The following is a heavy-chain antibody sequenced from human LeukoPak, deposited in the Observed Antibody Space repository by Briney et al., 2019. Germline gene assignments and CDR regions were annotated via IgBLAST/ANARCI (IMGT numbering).Heavy chain of an antibody. D-gene: IGHD3-16*01. J-gene: IGHJ3*02. CDR1: GVTLSDHH. V-gene: IGHV3-72*01. CDR2: TRDKARNYRT. CDR3: AIDGGKGDNSAFDI. Sequence: GGSLRLSCAASGVTLSDHHMDWVRQAPGKGLEWAGRTRDKARNYRTEYAASVDGRFTISRDNSRNSVYLQMNRLKTEDTAVYFCAIDGGKGDNSAFDIWGQGTVVTVSS.